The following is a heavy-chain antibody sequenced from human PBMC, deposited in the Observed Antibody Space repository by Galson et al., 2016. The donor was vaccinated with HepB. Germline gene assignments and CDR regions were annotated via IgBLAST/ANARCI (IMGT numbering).Heavy chain of an antibody. CDR2: INPGNGNT. D-gene: IGHD1-26*01. J-gene: IGHJ4*02. V-gene: IGHV1-3*01. CDR3: ARDPGGSSTRFDS. Sequence: SVKVSCKASGYSFTNYAIHWVRQAPGQRLEWMGWINPGNGNTKYSQKFQGRDTITRDTSATTDYMELSSLGPEDTAVYYCARDPGGSSTRFDSWGQGTLVTVSS. CDR1: GYSFTNYA.